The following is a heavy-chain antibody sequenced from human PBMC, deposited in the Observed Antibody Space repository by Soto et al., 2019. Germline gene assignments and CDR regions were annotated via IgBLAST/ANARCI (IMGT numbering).Heavy chain of an antibody. CDR2: IYYSGST. V-gene: IGHV4-59*01. CDR3: ARLLLNYDFWSGLDAFDI. J-gene: IGHJ3*02. CDR1: GGSISSYY. Sequence: SETLSLTCPVSGGSISSYYWSWIRQPPGKGLEWIGYIYYSGSTNYNPSLKSRVTISVDTSKNQFSLKLSSVTAADTAVYYCARLLLNYDFWSGLDAFDIWGQGTMVT. D-gene: IGHD3-3*01.